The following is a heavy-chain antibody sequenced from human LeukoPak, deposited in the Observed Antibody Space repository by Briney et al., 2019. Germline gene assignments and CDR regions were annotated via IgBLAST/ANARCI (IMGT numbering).Heavy chain of an antibody. CDR2: INLSSGST. CDR1: GYTFTGYY. Sequence: ASVKVSCKASGYTFTGYYMHWVRQAPGQGLEWMGKINLSSGSTTYAQKFQGRVTMTRDTSTSTVYMELSSLRSEDTAVYYCARDYVDDIPMIKDYWGQGTLVTVSS. CDR3: ARDYVDDIPMIKDY. J-gene: IGHJ4*02. D-gene: IGHD2-8*01. V-gene: IGHV1-46*01.